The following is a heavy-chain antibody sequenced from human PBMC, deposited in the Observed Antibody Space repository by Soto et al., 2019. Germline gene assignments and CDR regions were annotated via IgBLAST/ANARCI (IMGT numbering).Heavy chain of an antibody. J-gene: IGHJ6*02. CDR3: ASEWTYYYSGMDV. CDR2: IWYDGSNK. CDR1: GFTFSSYG. Sequence: QVQLVESGGGVVQPGRSLRLSCAASGFTFSSYGMHWVRQAPGKGLEWVAVIWYDGSNKYYADSVKGRFTISRDNSKNTLYLQMNSLRAEDTAVYYCASEWTYYYSGMDVWGQGTTVTVSS. V-gene: IGHV3-33*01.